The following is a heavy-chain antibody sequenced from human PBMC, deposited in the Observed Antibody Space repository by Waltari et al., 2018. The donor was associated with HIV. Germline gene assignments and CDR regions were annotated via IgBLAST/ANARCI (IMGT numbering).Heavy chain of an antibody. J-gene: IGHJ6*02. D-gene: IGHD4-17*01. CDR3: ARDSGLYGTYSHGMDV. CDR1: GGSVSSDSPY. Sequence: QVQLQESGPGLVKPSQSLSLTCTVPGGSVSSDSPYWNWIRQHPGKGLEWIGYIYYSGSTYYNPSLKSRVIISIDTSQNQFSLELTSVTAADTAVYYCARDSGLYGTYSHGMDVWGQGTTVTVSS. CDR2: IYYSGST. V-gene: IGHV4-31*03.